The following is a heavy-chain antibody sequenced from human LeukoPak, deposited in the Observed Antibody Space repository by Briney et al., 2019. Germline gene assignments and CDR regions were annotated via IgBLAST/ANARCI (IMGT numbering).Heavy chain of an antibody. CDR1: GGSISSYY. Sequence: SETLSLTCTVSGGSISSYYWSWIRQPPGKGLEWIGYIYYSGSTNYNPSPKSRVTISVDTSKNQFSLKLSSVTAADTAVYYCASSNYDILTGYTQNPFDYWGQGTLVTVSS. CDR2: IYYSGST. CDR3: ASSNYDILTGYTQNPFDY. D-gene: IGHD3-9*01. J-gene: IGHJ4*02. V-gene: IGHV4-59*01.